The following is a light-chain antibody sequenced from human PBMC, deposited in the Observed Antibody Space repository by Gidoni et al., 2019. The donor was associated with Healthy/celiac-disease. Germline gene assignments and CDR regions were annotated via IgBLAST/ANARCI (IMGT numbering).Light chain of an antibody. V-gene: IGKV1-9*01. CDR3: QQLNSYPSPLT. CDR2: AAS. CDR1: QGISSY. Sequence: IQLTQSPSSLSASVGDRVTITCRASQGISSYLAWYQQKPGKAPKLLIYAASTLQSRVPSRFSGSGSGTDFTLTISSLQPEDFATYYCQQLNSYPSPLTFGGGTKVEIK. J-gene: IGKJ4*01.